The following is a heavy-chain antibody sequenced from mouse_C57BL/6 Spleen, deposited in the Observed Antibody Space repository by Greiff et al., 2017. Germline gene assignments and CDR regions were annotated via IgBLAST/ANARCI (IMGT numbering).Heavy chain of an antibody. V-gene: IGHV1-5*01. CDR1: GYTFTSYW. CDR3: TRYLSRAMDY. D-gene: IGHD5-1*01. CDR2: IYPGNSET. J-gene: IGHJ4*01. Sequence: EVKLVESGTVLARPGASVKMSCKTSGYTFTSYWMHWVKQRPGQGLEWIGAIYPGNSETSYNQKFKGKAKLNAVTSASTAYMELSSLTNEDSAVDYCTRYLSRAMDYWGQGTSVTVSS.